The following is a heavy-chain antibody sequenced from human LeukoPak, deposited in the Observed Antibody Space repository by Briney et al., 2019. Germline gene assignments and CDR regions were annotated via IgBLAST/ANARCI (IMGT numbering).Heavy chain of an antibody. V-gene: IGHV3-30-3*01. CDR2: ISYDGSNK. CDR1: GFTFSSYA. CDR3: ARRRSGSYLRDWYFDL. J-gene: IGHJ2*01. Sequence: PGGSLRLSCAASGFTFSSYAMHWVRQAPGKGLEWVAVISYDGSNKYYADSVKGRFTISRDNSKNTLYLQMNSLRAEDTAVYYCARRRSGSYLRDWYFDLWGRGTLVTVSS. D-gene: IGHD1-26*01.